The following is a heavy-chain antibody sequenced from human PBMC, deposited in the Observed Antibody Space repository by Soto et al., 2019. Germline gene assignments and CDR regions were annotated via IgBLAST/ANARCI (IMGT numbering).Heavy chain of an antibody. CDR1: GFTFSSYS. Sequence: EVQLVESGGGLVQPGGSLRLSCAASGFTFSSYSMNWVRQAPGKGLEWVSYISSATTTIYYADSVKGRFTISRDNAKNSLYLQMYSLRADDTAVYYCARGIAAAGPKLDYWGQGTLVTVSS. J-gene: IGHJ4*02. CDR2: ISSATTTI. D-gene: IGHD6-13*01. CDR3: ARGIAAAGPKLDY. V-gene: IGHV3-48*01.